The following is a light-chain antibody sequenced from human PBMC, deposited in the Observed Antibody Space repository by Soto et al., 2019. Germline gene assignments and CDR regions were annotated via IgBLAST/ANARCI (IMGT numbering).Light chain of an antibody. CDR1: QSVSSN. J-gene: IGKJ5*01. V-gene: IGKV3-15*01. CDR3: QQYNTWPPIT. CDR2: GAS. Sequence: EIVMTQSPATLSVSPGERATLSCRASQSVSSNLAWYQQKLGQAPRLLIYGASIRATGIPARFSGSGSWTEFTLTISSLQSEDFAVYYCQQYNTWPPITFGQGTRLEI.